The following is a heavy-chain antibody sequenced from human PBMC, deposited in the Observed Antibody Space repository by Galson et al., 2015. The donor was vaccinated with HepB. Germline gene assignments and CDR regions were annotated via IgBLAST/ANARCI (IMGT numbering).Heavy chain of an antibody. V-gene: IGHV3-66*01. CDR2: IYSGGST. D-gene: IGHD6-19*01. Sequence: SLRLSCAASGFTVSSNYMSWVRQAPGNGLEWVSVIYSGGSTYYADSVTGRFAISRDNSKKPLYLQMNSLRAEDTAVYYCARAILSLRIAVAGPVYGMDVWGQGTTVTVSS. CDR1: GFTVSSNY. J-gene: IGHJ6*02. CDR3: ARAILSLRIAVAGPVYGMDV.